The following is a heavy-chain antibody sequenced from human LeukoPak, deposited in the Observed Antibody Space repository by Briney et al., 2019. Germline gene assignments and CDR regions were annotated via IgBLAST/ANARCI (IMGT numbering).Heavy chain of an antibody. CDR2: INSDGSST. J-gene: IGHJ5*02. V-gene: IGHV3-74*01. Sequence: GGSLRLSCAASGFTFSSYWMHWVRQAPGKGLVWVSRINSDGSSTSYADSVKGRFTISRDNAKNSLYLQMNSLRAEDTAVYYCARLIVGNWFDPWGQGTLVTVSS. D-gene: IGHD1-26*01. CDR3: ARLIVGNWFDP. CDR1: GFTFSSYW.